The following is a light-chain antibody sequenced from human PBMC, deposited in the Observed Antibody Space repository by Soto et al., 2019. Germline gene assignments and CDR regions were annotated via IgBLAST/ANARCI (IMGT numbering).Light chain of an antibody. V-gene: IGLV4-69*01. CDR2: VNSDGSH. CDR1: SGHSTYA. CDR3: QTWGSGTHVV. J-gene: IGLJ2*01. Sequence: QSVLTQSPSASASLGTSVKLTCTLSSGHSTYAIAWHQKQPEKGPRYLMKVNSDGSHRKGDGIPDRFSGSSSGAERYLTISSLQSEDEADYYCQTWGSGTHVVFGGGTKLTVL.